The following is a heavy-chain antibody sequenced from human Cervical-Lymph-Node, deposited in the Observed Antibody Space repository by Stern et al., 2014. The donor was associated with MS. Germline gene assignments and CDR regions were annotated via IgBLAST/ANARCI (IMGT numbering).Heavy chain of an antibody. D-gene: IGHD4-11*01. CDR3: ARGTTVFLYSFDL. Sequence: LQLVQSGGGLVQPCRSLRLSCAASGFPFDAYALHLVRPVPGKGLEWVSGISWNSVTKGYADSVKGRFTISRDNAKNSGFLQLDSLRVEDTALYYCARGTTVFLYSFDLWGQGTLVTVSS. V-gene: IGHV3-9*01. J-gene: IGHJ4*02. CDR1: GFPFDAYA. CDR2: ISWNSVTK.